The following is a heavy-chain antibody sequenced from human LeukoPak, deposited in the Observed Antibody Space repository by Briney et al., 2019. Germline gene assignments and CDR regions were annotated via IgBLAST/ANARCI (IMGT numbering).Heavy chain of an antibody. J-gene: IGHJ5*02. D-gene: IGHD4-11*01. CDR1: GFTFSGSW. CDR3: ARERTTISSTDSYFDP. Sequence: GGSLRLSCLASGFTFSGSWMSWVRQAPGKGLAWVANIKEGGSEKYYVDSVKGRFTISRDNAKNSLYLQMNSLGADDTAVYFCARERTTISSTDSYFDPWGQGTLVTVSS. CDR2: IKEGGSEK. V-gene: IGHV3-7*03.